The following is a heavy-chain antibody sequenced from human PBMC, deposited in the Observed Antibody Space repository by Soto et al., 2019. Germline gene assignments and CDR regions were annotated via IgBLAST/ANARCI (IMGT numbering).Heavy chain of an antibody. CDR1: GYIIKNYW. V-gene: IGHV5-51*01. D-gene: IGHD3-16*01. Sequence: RESLKISCKASGYIIKNYWIGWVRQMPGQGLEWMGIIFPDDSDTRYSPSFQGHVTISVDKSISTAYVQWSSLKASDSAIYYCFRGGVTSRTFDYWGQGTLVTV. J-gene: IGHJ4*02. CDR3: FRGGVTSRTFDY. CDR2: IFPDDSDT.